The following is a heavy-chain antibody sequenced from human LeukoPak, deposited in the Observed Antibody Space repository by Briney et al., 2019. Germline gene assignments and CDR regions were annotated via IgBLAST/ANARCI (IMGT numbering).Heavy chain of an antibody. CDR2: IRSKAYGGTT. CDR3: ASVGYDSSGYYLPMAFDI. D-gene: IGHD3-22*01. J-gene: IGHJ3*02. V-gene: IGHV3-49*04. CDR1: GFTFGDYA. Sequence: GGSLRLSCTASGFTFGDYAMSWVRQAPGKGLEWVGFIRSKAYGGTTEYAASVKGRFTISRDDSKNTLYLQMNSLRAEDTAVYYCASVGYDSSGYYLPMAFDIWGQGTMVTVSS.